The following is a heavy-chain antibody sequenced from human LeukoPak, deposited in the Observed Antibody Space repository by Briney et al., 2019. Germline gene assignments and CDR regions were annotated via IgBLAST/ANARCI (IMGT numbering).Heavy chain of an antibody. D-gene: IGHD4-17*01. J-gene: IGHJ4*02. V-gene: IGHV1-3*01. CDR3: ARETFYGDSGFGY. CDR2: INAGNGNT. Sequence: ASVKVSCKASGYTFTSYAMHWVRQAPGQRLEWMGWINAGNGNTKYSQKFQGRVTITRDTSASTAYMELSSLRSEDTAVYYCARETFYGDSGFGYWGQGTLVTVSS. CDR1: GYTFTSYA.